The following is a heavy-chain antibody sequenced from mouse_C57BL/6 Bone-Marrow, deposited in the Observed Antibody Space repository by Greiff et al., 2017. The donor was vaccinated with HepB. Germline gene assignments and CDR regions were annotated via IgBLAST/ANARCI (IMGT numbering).Heavy chain of an antibody. Sequence: QVQLKQPGAELVKPGASVKMSCKASGYTFTSYWITWVKQRPGQGLEWIGDIYPGSGSTNYNEKFKSKATLTVDTSASTAYMQLSSLTSEDTAVYYCAREYYYFDYWGQGTTLTVSS. CDR2: IYPGSGST. CDR3: AREYYYFDY. J-gene: IGHJ2*01. D-gene: IGHD5-2*01. CDR1: GYTFTSYW. V-gene: IGHV1-55*01.